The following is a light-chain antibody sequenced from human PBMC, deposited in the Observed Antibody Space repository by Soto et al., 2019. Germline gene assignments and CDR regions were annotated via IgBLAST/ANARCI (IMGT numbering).Light chain of an antibody. CDR1: SSDVGGYNY. J-gene: IGLJ1*01. Sequence: QSVLTQPAFVSGSPGQSITVSCTGTSSDVGGYNYVSWYQQHPGKVPQLMIFDVSNRPSGVSHRFSGSKSGNTASLTISGLQAEDEADYYCSSYTTSNTYVFGTGTKVTVL. CDR3: SSYTTSNTYV. CDR2: DVS. V-gene: IGLV2-14*01.